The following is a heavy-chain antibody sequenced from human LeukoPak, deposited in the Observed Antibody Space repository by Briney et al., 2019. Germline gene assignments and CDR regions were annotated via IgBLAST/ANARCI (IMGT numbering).Heavy chain of an antibody. J-gene: IGHJ6*03. V-gene: IGHV1-46*01. D-gene: IGHD3-10*01. CDR3: ARGPRITLVRGGQWYYYMDV. CDR1: GYTFSSNY. CDR2: INPSGGST. Sequence: GASVKVSCKASGYTFSSNYMHWVRQAPGQGLEWMGIINPSGGSTNYAQKFQGRVTMTRDTSTSTVYTELSSLRSEDTAVYYCARGPRITLVRGGQWYYYMDVWGKGTTVTISS.